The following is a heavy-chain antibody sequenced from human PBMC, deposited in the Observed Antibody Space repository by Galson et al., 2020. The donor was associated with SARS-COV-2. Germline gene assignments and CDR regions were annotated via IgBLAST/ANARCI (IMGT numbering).Heavy chain of an antibody. CDR1: GGSISTTSYF. Sequence: SETQSLTCTVSGGSISTTSYFWGWIRQPPGKGLEWIGTIYYSGTTYYNPSLRSRVTISVDTSTNQFSLKLNSVTAADTAVYYCARRGGTVTTQHFDRWGRGTLVTVSA. V-gene: IGHV4-39*01. D-gene: IGHD4-17*01. CDR2: IYYSGTT. CDR3: ARRGGTVTTQHFDR. J-gene: IGHJ2*01.